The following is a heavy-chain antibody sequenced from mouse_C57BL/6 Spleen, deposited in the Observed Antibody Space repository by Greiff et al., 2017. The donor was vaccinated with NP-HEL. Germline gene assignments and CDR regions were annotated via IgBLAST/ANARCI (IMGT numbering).Heavy chain of an antibody. V-gene: IGHV1-69*01. D-gene: IGHD1-1*01. CDR3: ARNYGSSHAMDY. CDR1: GYTFTSYL. CDR2: IDPSDSYT. Sequence: QVQLQQPGAELVMPGASVKLSCKASGYTFTSYLMHWVKQRPGQGLEWIGEIDPSDSYTNYNQKFKGKSTLTVDKSSSTAYMQLSSLTSEDSAVYYCARNYGSSHAMDYWGQGTSVTVSS. J-gene: IGHJ4*01.